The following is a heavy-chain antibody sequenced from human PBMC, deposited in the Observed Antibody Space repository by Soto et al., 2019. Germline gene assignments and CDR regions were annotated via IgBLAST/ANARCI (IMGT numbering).Heavy chain of an antibody. CDR3: AKDLIGSSDDYYYGMDV. D-gene: IGHD6-6*01. J-gene: IGHJ6*02. CDR2: ISYDGSNK. V-gene: IGHV3-30*18. Sequence: QVQLVESGGGVVQPGRSLRLSCAASGFTFSSYGMHWVRQAPGKGLEWVAVISYDGSNKYYADSVKGRFTISRDNSKNTLYLQMHSLRAEDTAVYYCAKDLIGSSDDYYYGMDVWGQGTTVTVSS. CDR1: GFTFSSYG.